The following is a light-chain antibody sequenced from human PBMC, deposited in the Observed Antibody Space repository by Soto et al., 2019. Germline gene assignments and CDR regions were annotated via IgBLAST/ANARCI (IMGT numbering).Light chain of an antibody. CDR1: SSNIGANP. Sequence: QSVLTQPPSASGTPGQRVTISGSGRSSNIGANPINWYQQLPGTASKLLTYNNDQRPSGVPDRFSASKSGTSASLAISGLQSEDEADYYCEAWDDSLYGAVLGGGTKLTVL. J-gene: IGLJ2*01. CDR2: NND. CDR3: EAWDDSLYGAV. V-gene: IGLV1-44*01.